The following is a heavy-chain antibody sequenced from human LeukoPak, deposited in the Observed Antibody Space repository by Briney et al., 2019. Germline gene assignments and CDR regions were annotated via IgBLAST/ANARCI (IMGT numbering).Heavy chain of an antibody. J-gene: IGHJ6*03. V-gene: IGHV3-21*01. CDR3: ATLEYSYGRYYYYYMDV. D-gene: IGHD5-18*01. CDR2: ISSSSSYI. Sequence: PGGSLRLSCAASGFTFSSYSTNWVRQAPGKGLEWVSSISSSSSYIYYADSVKGRFTISRDNAKNSLYLQMNSLRAEDTAVYYCATLEYSYGRYYYYYMDVWGKGTTVTVSS. CDR1: GFTFSSYS.